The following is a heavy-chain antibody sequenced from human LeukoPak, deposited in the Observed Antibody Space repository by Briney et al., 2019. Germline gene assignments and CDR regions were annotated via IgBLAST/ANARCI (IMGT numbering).Heavy chain of an antibody. V-gene: IGHV5-51*04. CDR3: ARIVVPAAIHDAFDI. D-gene: IGHD2-2*02. CDR2: IYPGDSDT. J-gene: IGHJ3*02. CDR1: GYSFTSYW. Sequence: GESLKISCKGSGYSFTSYWIGWVRQMPGKGLEGMGIIYPGDSDTRYSPSFQGQVTISAYKPISTAYRKWSSLKASDTAMYYCARIVVPAAIHDAFDIWGQGTMVTVSS.